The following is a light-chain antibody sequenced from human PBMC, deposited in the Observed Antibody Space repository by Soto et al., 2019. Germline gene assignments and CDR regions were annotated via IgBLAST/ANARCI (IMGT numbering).Light chain of an antibody. Sequence: QSVLTQPASVSGSPGQSITISCTGTSSDVGGYNYVSWYQQHPGKAPKLMIYEVSNRPSGVSNRFSGSKSGNTDSLTISELQPEDEADYYCHSYAENILVAFVVGTKVTVL. CDR3: HSYAENILVA. J-gene: IGLJ2*01. CDR2: EVS. V-gene: IGLV2-14*01. CDR1: SSDVGGYNY.